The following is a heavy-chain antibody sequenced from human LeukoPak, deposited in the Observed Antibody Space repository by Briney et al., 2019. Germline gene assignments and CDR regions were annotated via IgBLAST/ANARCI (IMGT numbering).Heavy chain of an antibody. V-gene: IGHV4-59*12. Sequence: SETLSLTCTVSGGSINNYYWSWVRQPPGAGLEWLAYIYYTGSTNYNPSLKTRLTISVDTSKNQFSLRLSSVTAADTAVYYCARGRGWRSGSFFYWGQGTLVTVSS. CDR1: GGSINNYY. D-gene: IGHD1-26*01. J-gene: IGHJ4*02. CDR3: ARGRGWRSGSFFY. CDR2: IYYTGST.